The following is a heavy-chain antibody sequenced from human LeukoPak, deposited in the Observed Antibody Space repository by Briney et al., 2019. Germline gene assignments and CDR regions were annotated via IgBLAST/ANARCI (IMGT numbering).Heavy chain of an antibody. CDR2: IRYDGSNK. V-gene: IGHV3-30*02. D-gene: IGHD3-9*01. CDR1: GFTFSSYG. CDR3: ASHTFGLTGYYNDY. Sequence: PGGSLRLSCAASGFTFSSYGMHWVRQAPGKGLEWVAFIRYDGSNKYYADSVKGRFTISRDNSKNTLYLQMNSLRAEDTAVYYCASHTFGLTGYYNDYWGQGTLVTVSS. J-gene: IGHJ4*02.